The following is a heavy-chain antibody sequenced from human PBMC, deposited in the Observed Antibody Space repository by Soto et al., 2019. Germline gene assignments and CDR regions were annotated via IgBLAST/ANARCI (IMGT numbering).Heavy chain of an antibody. J-gene: IGHJ6*02. CDR1: GVTFSSYA. CDR2: IIPIFGTA. V-gene: IGHV1-69*06. D-gene: IGHD2-2*01. Sequence: GASVKVSCKASGVTFSSYAISWVRQAPGQGLEWMGGIIPIFGTANYAQKFQGRVTITADKSTSTAYMELSSLRSEDTAVYYCARAIVVVPAAMRRRYYYGMDVWGQGTTVTVS. CDR3: ARAIVVVPAAMRRRYYYGMDV.